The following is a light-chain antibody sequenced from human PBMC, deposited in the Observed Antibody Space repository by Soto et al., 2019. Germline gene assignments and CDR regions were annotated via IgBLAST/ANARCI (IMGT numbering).Light chain of an antibody. CDR2: EVR. CDR3: SSYTTSTTQV. Sequence: QSALTQPASVSGSPGQSITISCTGTSSDVGSYNLVSWYQQHPGKAPKLMIYEVRNRPSGVSDRFSGSKSGKTASLTIFGLQAEDEADYYCSSYTTSTTQVFGGGTQLTVL. V-gene: IGLV2-14*02. CDR1: SSDVGSYNL. J-gene: IGLJ2*01.